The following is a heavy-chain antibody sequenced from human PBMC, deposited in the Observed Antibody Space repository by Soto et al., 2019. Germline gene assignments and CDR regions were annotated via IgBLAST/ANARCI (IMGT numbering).Heavy chain of an antibody. D-gene: IGHD4-17*01. CDR2: TRSKANSFAT. CDR3: ARGTVSIRTYYMDV. J-gene: IGHJ6*03. CDR1: GFAFSDHY. Sequence: PGGSLRLSCAGSGFAFSDHYMDWVRQAPGKGLEWVGRTRSKANSFATEYAASVRGRFTISRDGAKNSLYLQMNSLKTEDTAVYYCARGTVSIRTYYMDVLGKGTTVTVSS. V-gene: IGHV3-72*01.